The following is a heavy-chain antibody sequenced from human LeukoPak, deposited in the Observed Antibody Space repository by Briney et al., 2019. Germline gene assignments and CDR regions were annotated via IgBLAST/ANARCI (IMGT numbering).Heavy chain of an antibody. CDR2: VIPIFGTA. D-gene: IGHD1-26*01. CDR1: GGTLSSYA. CDR3: AREGATNLYDF. V-gene: IGHV1-69*01. J-gene: IGHJ4*02. Sequence: GASVKVSCKASGGTLSSYALSWMRQAPGQGLEWMGRVIPIFGTANYAQKFQGRVTITADESTSTAYMELSSLRSEDTAVYYCAREGATNLYDFWGQGTLVTVSS.